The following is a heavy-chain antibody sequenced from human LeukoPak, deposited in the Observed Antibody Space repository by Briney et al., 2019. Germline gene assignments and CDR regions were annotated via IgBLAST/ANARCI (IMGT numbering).Heavy chain of an antibody. CDR2: IYHSGST. Sequence: SETLSLTCAVSGYSISSGYYWGWIRQPPGKGLEWIGSIYHSGSTYYNPSLKSRVTISVDTSKNQFSLKLSSVTAADTAAYYCARDGGDIVVVVAARTFDPWGQGTLVTVSS. D-gene: IGHD2-15*01. J-gene: IGHJ5*02. CDR3: ARDGGDIVVVVAARTFDP. CDR1: GYSISSGYY. V-gene: IGHV4-38-2*02.